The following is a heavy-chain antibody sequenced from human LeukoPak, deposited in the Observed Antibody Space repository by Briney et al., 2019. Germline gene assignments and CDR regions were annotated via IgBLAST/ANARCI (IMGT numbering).Heavy chain of an antibody. J-gene: IGHJ4*02. CDR1: ADSLSSGGHY. CDR3: ARGGNRFGGFYFDY. V-gene: IGHV4-31*03. CDR2: IHHSGRS. Sequence: TSETLSLTCTVSADSLSSGGHYWAWIRQFPGKGLESIGFIHHSGRSRHNPSLKDRVAISVDTSRKQFALELSSVTAADTAMYYCARGGNRFGGFYFDYWGQGIQVIVSS. D-gene: IGHD3-10*01.